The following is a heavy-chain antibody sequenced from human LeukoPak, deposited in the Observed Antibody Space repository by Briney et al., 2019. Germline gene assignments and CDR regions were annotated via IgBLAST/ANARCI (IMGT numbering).Heavy chain of an antibody. CDR2: ISGSGGST. CDR3: VNDGEVVGSAILFN. V-gene: IGHV3-23*01. J-gene: IGHJ4*02. Sequence: PGGSLRLSCAASGFTFSSYAMSWVRQAPGKGLEWVSAISGSGGSTYYADSVKGRFTISRDNSKNTLYLQMNSLRAEDTAVYYCVNDGEVVGSAILFNWGQGTLVTVSS. CDR1: GFTFSSYA. D-gene: IGHD2-21*01.